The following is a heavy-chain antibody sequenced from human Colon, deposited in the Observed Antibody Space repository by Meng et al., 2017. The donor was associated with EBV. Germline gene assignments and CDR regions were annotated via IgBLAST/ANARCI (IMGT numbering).Heavy chain of an antibody. CDR2: IYRGGGT. Sequence: HVESQGPGPGSGGPSGTRSLTCAVSGGSISTSDWWSWVRQPPGKGLEWIGEIYRGGGTNYNPSFKGRVTISVDTSNNHFSLKLSYVTAADTAVYYCARVRVIPAAVGFDYWGQGTLVTVSS. CDR1: GGSISTSDW. J-gene: IGHJ4*02. V-gene: IGHV4-4*02. CDR3: ARVRVIPAAVGFDY. D-gene: IGHD2-2*01.